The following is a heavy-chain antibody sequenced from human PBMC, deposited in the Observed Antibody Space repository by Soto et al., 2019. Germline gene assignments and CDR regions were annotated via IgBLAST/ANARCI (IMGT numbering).Heavy chain of an antibody. D-gene: IGHD6-6*01. Sequence: ASVKVSCKASGYGFSIYGLSWVRQAPGQGLEWMAWIGPYNGNANYAQKFQDRVSMTTDTSTSTAYMELRSLRSDDTAVYYCARDLGFSSSKALDFWGQGTLVTVSS. CDR3: ARDLGFSSSKALDF. J-gene: IGHJ4*02. CDR2: IGPYNGNA. V-gene: IGHV1-18*01. CDR1: GYGFSIYG.